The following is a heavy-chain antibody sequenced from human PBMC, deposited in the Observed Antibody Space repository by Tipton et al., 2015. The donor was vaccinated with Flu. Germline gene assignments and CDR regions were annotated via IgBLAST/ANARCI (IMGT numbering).Heavy chain of an antibody. V-gene: IGHV1-18*01. CDR2: ISAYNGNT. CDR3: ARDRVYYVSSGYLFDY. Sequence: QLVQSGAEVKKPGASVKVSCKASGYTFTSYGIRWVRQAPGQGLEWMGWISAYNGNTNYAQKLQGRVTMTTDTSTSTAYMELRSLRSDDTAVYYCARDRVYYVSSGYLFDYWGQGTLVTVSS. J-gene: IGHJ4*02. D-gene: IGHD3-22*01. CDR1: GYTFTSYG.